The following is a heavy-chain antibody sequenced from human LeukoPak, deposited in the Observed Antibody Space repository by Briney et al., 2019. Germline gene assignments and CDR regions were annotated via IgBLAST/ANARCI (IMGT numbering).Heavy chain of an antibody. CDR1: GFTFSSYE. CDR2: ISSSGTTI. CDR3: ARGGVSSILTGYHAWDS. Sequence: GGSLRLSCAASGFTFSSYEMNWVRQAPGKGLEWVSYISSSGTTIYYADSVKGRFTISRDNAKNSLYLQMNSLRAEDTAIHYCARGGVSSILTGYHAWDSWGQGTLVTVSS. D-gene: IGHD3-9*01. V-gene: IGHV3-48*03. J-gene: IGHJ4*02.